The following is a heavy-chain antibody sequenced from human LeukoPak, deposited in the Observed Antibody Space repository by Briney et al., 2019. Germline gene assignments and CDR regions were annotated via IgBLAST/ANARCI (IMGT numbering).Heavy chain of an antibody. J-gene: IGHJ6*03. CDR1: GFTFSSYG. V-gene: IGHV3-30*18. CDR2: ISYDGSNK. Sequence: GGSLRLSCAASGFTFSSYGMHWVRQAPGKGLEWVAVISYDGSNKYYADSVKGRFTISRDNSKNTLYLQMNSLRAEDTAVYYCAEDRTPYYYYYYMDVWGKGTTVTVSS. D-gene: IGHD1-14*01. CDR3: AEDRTPYYYYYYMDV.